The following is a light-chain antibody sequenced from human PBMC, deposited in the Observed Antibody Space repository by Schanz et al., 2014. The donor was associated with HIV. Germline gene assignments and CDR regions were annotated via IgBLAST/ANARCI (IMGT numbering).Light chain of an antibody. CDR3: AAWDGSLKVWV. CDR2: ANN. Sequence: QSVLTQPPSASGTPGQRVTISCSGSSSNVGSNTGNWYQHLPGTAPKLLMYANNQRASGVPDRFSGSGSGTSASLAITGLRSEDEADYYCAAWDGSLKVWVFGGGTKLTVL. CDR1: SSNVGSNT. J-gene: IGLJ3*02. V-gene: IGLV1-44*01.